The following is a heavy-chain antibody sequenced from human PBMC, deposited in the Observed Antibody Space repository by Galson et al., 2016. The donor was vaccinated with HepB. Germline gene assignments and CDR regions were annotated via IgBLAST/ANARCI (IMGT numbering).Heavy chain of an antibody. J-gene: IGHJ6*02. CDR2: ISGSGDST. CDR1: GFIFGNYA. D-gene: IGHD2-8*01. Sequence: SLRLSSAASGFIFGNYAMTWVRQAPGEGLEWVSVISGSGDSTYYADSVKGRFTISRDNSKNTLDLQMNSLRAEDTAVYYCAKDSLVYAIDHYYGMDVWGQGTTVTVSS. V-gene: IGHV3-23*01. CDR3: AKDSLVYAIDHYYGMDV.